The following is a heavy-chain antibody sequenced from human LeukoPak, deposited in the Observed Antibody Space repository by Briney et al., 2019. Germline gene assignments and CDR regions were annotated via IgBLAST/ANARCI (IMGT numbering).Heavy chain of an antibody. Sequence: ASVKVSCKASGHTFTSYDINWVRQATGQGLEWMEWMSPNSGNTGYAQKFQGRVTMTRDTSISTAYMELTSLRSEDTAVYYCVRGPPNWGFDYWGQGTLVTVSS. D-gene: IGHD7-27*01. V-gene: IGHV1-8*01. CDR2: MSPNSGNT. J-gene: IGHJ4*02. CDR1: GHTFTSYD. CDR3: VRGPPNWGFDY.